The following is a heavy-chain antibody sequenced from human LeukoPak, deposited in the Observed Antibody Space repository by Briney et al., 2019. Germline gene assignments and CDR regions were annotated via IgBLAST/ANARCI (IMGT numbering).Heavy chain of an antibody. J-gene: IGHJ4*02. CDR1: GFSFGSYW. Sequence: GGSLRLSCVASGFSFGSYWMAWVRQAPGKGLEWVANMKHDGIEKYHVDSVKCRFTISRDNTKNSLYLQMNSLRAEDTALYYCARDLRVVITGSFDSWGQGTLVTVSS. V-gene: IGHV3-7*05. CDR3: ARDLRVVITGSFDS. D-gene: IGHD3-22*01. CDR2: MKHDGIEK.